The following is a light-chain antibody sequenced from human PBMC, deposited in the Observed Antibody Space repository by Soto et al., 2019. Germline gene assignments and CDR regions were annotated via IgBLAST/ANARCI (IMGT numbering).Light chain of an antibody. Sequence: DIQMTQSPSSLSASVGHRFTITFCLSEHIRTYLNWYQQKSGKAPNLLIYAASTLHSGIPSRFSGSGSGKDFILTITSLQPEYFATYFCQQSYNSPPTFGQGTKVDIK. CDR3: QQSYNSPPT. J-gene: IGKJ1*01. CDR1: EHIRTY. V-gene: IGKV1-39*01. CDR2: AAS.